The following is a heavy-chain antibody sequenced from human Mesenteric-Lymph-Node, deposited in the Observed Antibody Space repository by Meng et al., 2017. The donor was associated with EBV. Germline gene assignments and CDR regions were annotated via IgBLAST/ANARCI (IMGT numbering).Heavy chain of an antibody. J-gene: IGHJ4*02. CDR2: FSYSGTT. CDR1: GGSISSPIYY. Sequence: QVQLQESGPGLVKPSQTLSLTCAVSGGSISSPIYYWGWIRQPPGKGLEWIGTFSYSGTTYYNTSLKSRVTISVDMSKNQFSLKLSSVTAADTAVYFCARADYYDTSGVVDYWGQGTLVTVSS. CDR3: ARADYYDTSGVVDY. D-gene: IGHD3-22*01. V-gene: IGHV4-39*01.